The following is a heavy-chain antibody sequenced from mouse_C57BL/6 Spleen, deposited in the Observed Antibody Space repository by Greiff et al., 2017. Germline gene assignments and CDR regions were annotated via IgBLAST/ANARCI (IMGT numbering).Heavy chain of an antibody. CDR3: TRAYSGSSYGGYFEV. D-gene: IGHD1-1*01. V-gene: IGHV1-5*01. CDR1: GYTFTSYW. J-gene: IGHJ1*03. Sequence: VQLQQSGTVLARPGASVKMSCKTSGYTFTSYWMHWVKQRPGQGLEWIGAIYPGNSDTSYNQKFKGKAKLPAVTSASTAYMELSSLTNEDSAVYYWTRAYSGSSYGGYFEVWGTGTTVTVSA. CDR2: IYPGNSDT.